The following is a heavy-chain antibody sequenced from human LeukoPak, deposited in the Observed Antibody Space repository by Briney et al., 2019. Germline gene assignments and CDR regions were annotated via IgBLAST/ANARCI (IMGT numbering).Heavy chain of an antibody. CDR3: ARSYNWNYVWDY. CDR1: GGSISSYY. Sequence: SETLSLTCTVSGGSISSYYWSWIRQPPGKGLEWIGYIYYSGSNYNPSLKSRVTISVDTSKNQFSLKLSSVTAADTAVYYCARSYNWNYVWDYWGQGTLVTVSS. J-gene: IGHJ4*02. V-gene: IGHV4-59*01. D-gene: IGHD1-7*01. CDR2: IYYSGS.